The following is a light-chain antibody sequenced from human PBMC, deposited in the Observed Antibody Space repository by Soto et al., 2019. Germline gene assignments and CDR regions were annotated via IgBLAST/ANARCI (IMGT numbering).Light chain of an antibody. CDR1: QTVSSAR. Sequence: EIVWTQSPATLSXXXXXXXTXXXXASQTVSSARLAWFQQKPGQAPRLLIYGASSRAPGIPDRFSGSGSETDFTLTITRLESEDFAVYSCHQYGSSPWTFGQGTKVDIK. CDR2: GAS. V-gene: IGKV3-20*01. J-gene: IGKJ1*01. CDR3: HQYGSSPWT.